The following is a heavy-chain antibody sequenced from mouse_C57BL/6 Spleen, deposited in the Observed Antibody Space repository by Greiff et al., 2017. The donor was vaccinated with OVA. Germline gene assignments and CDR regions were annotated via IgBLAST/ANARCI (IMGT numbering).Heavy chain of an antibody. D-gene: IGHD4-1*01. Sequence: QVQLQQPGAELVMPGASVKLSCKASGYTFTSYWMHWVKQRPGQGLEWIGMIHPNSGSTNYNEKFKSKATLTVDKSSSTAYMQLSSLTSEDSAVYYCARITGTPFAYWGQGTLVTVSA. CDR2: IHPNSGST. CDR1: GYTFTSYW. V-gene: IGHV1-64*01. CDR3: ARITGTPFAY. J-gene: IGHJ3*01.